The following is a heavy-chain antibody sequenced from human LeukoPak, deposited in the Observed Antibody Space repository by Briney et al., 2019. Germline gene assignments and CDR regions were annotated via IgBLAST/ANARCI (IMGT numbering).Heavy chain of an antibody. CDR1: GFTFSSYG. D-gene: IGHD2-2*01. CDR2: ISGSGGST. Sequence: PGGSLRLSCAASGFTFSSYGMSWVRQAPGKGLEWVSAISGSGGSTYYADSVKGRFTISRDNAKNSLYLQMNSLRAEDTTVYYCARDGVVPAADDYWGQGTLVTVSS. J-gene: IGHJ4*02. V-gene: IGHV3-23*01. CDR3: ARDGVVPAADDY.